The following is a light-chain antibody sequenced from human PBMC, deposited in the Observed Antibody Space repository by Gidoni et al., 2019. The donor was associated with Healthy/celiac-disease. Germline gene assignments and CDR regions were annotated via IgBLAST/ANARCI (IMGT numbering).Light chain of an antibody. CDR2: DAS. Sequence: DIVLTQSPATLSLSPGERATLSCRASQSVSSYLAWYQQKPGQAPRLLIYDASNRATGIPARFSGSGSGTDFTLTSSSLEPEDFAVYYCQQRSNWRITFGQGTRLEIK. J-gene: IGKJ5*01. CDR3: QQRSNWRIT. V-gene: IGKV3-11*01. CDR1: QSVSSY.